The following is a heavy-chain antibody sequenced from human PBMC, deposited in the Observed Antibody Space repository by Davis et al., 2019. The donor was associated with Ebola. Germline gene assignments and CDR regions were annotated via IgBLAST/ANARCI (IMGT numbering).Heavy chain of an antibody. CDR3: ARVWAYCSGGSCLYYYYGMDV. CDR2: ISSSGSTI. V-gene: IGHV3-11*04. Sequence: GESLKISCAASGFTFSDYYMSWIRQAPGKGLEWVSYISSSGSTIYYADSVKGRFTISRDNAKNSLYLQMNSLRDEDTAVYYCARVWAYCSGGSCLYYYYGMDVWGQGTTVTVSS. J-gene: IGHJ6*02. CDR1: GFTFSDYY. D-gene: IGHD2-15*01.